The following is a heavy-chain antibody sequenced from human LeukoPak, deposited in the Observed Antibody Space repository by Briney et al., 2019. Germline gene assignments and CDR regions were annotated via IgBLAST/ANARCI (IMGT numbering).Heavy chain of an antibody. CDR2: IYSGGST. J-gene: IGHJ4*02. V-gene: IGHV3-66*01. Sequence: PGGSLRLSCAASGFTVSSNYMSWVRQAPGKGLEWVSVIYSGGSTYYADSVKGRFTISRDNSKNTLYLQMNSLRAEDTAVYYCARGTPCSSTSCYVDYWGQGTLVTVSS. CDR1: GFTVSSNY. CDR3: ARGTPCSSTSCYVDY. D-gene: IGHD2-2*01.